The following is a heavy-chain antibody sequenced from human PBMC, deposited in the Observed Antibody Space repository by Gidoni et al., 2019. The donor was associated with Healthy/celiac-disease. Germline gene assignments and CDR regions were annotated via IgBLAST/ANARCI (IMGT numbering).Heavy chain of an antibody. CDR3: AKDRPPHYYDSSGTFDY. Sequence: EVQLLESGGGLVQPGGSLRLSCAASGFTFSSYAMSWVRQAPGKGLEWVSAISGSGGSTYYADSVKGRFTISRDNSKNTLYLQMNSLRAEDTAVYYCAKDRPPHYYDSSGTFDYWGQGTLVTVSS. CDR1: GFTFSSYA. J-gene: IGHJ4*02. D-gene: IGHD3-22*01. CDR2: ISGSGGST. V-gene: IGHV3-23*01.